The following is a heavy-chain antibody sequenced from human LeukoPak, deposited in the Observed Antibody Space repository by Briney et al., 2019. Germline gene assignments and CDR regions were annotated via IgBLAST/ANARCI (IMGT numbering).Heavy chain of an antibody. V-gene: IGHV3-23*01. CDR3: AKGPIPCSSTSCPRSAFDI. Sequence: GGSLRLSCAASGFTFSSYATNWVRQAPGKGLEWVSSISDTDDSTYDADSVKGRFSISRDNSKNTLYLQMNSLRAEDTAIYYCAKGPIPCSSTSCPRSAFDIWGQGTMVTVSS. CDR1: GFTFSSYA. D-gene: IGHD2-2*01. CDR2: ISDTDDST. J-gene: IGHJ3*02.